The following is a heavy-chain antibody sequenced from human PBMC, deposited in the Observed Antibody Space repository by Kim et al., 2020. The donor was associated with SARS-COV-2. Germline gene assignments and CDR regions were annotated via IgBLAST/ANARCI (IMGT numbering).Heavy chain of an antibody. D-gene: IGHD6-13*01. J-gene: IGHJ4*02. Sequence: SLKSRVTISVDTSKNQFSLKLSSVTAADTAVYYCARLRYSSSWSGYYFDYWGQGTLVTVSS. CDR3: ARLRYSSSWSGYYFDY. V-gene: IGHV4-59*01.